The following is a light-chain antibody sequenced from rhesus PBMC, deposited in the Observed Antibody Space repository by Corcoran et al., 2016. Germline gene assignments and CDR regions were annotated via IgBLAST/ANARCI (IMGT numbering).Light chain of an antibody. Sequence: EIVMTQSPATLSLSPGERATLSCRASQSVSSSLAWYQPNPGQASRLLIYGAASRATGIPERFSGSGSGTEFTLTSSSLEPEDFAVYYCQQYSNWPPTFGGGTKVEIK. J-gene: IGKJ4*01. CDR3: QQYSNWPPT. V-gene: IGKV3-42*03. CDR2: GAA. CDR1: QSVSSS.